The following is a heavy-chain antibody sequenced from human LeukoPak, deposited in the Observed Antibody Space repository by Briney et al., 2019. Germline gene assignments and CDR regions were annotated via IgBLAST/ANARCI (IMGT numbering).Heavy chain of an antibody. D-gene: IGHD6-19*01. Sequence: GESRQISCKGSGYSFTTYWIGWVRQMPGKGLEWMGIIYPSDSDTRYSPSFQGQVTISADKSISTAYLQWSSLKPSDTAMYYCARTSGRSKYIWFDPWGQRSLVSVSS. V-gene: IGHV5-51*01. CDR1: GYSFTTYW. CDR2: IYPSDSDT. J-gene: IGHJ5*02. CDR3: ARTSGRSKYIWFDP.